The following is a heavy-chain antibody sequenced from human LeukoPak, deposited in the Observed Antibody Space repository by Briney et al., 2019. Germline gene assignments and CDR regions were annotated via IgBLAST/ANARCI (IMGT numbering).Heavy chain of an antibody. CDR3: ARDADFWSGYYPYMDV. V-gene: IGHV3-48*04. CDR1: GFTFSSYS. J-gene: IGHJ6*03. Sequence: GGSLRLSCAASGFTFSSYSMNWVRQAPGKGLEWVSYISSSSSTIYYADSVKGRFTISRDNAKNSLYLQMNSLRAEDTAVYYCARDADFWSGYYPYMDVWGKGTTVTVSS. D-gene: IGHD3-3*01. CDR2: ISSSSSTI.